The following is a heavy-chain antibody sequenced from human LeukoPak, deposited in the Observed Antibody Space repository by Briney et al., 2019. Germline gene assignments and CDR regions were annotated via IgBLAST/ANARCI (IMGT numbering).Heavy chain of an antibody. CDR2: IYYSGST. CDR3: ARGGDSVLRYFDLDY. D-gene: IGHD3-9*01. V-gene: IGHV4-59*12. Sequence: SETLSLTCTVSGGSISSYYWSWIRQPPGKGLEWIGYIYYSGSTNYNPSLKSRVTISVDTSKNQFSLKLSSVTAADTAVYYCARGGDSVLRYFDLDYWGQGTLVTVSS. CDR1: GGSISSYY. J-gene: IGHJ4*02.